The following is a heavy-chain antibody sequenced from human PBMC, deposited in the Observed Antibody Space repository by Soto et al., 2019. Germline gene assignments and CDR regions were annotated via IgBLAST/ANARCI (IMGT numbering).Heavy chain of an antibody. V-gene: IGHV1-18*01. J-gene: IGHJ4*02. D-gene: IGHD3-22*01. CDR3: ARDGTYYYDSSGYYPHAY. Sequence: QVQLVQSGAEVKKPGASVKVSCKASGYTFTSYGISWVRQAPGQGLEGMGWISAYNGNTNYAQKLQGRVTMTTDTSTSTAYMELRSLRSDDTAVYYCARDGTYYYDSSGYYPHAYWGQGTLVTVSS. CDR1: GYTFTSYG. CDR2: ISAYNGNT.